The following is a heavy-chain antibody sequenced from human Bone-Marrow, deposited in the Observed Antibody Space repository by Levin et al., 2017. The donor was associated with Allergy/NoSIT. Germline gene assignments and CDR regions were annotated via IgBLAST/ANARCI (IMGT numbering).Heavy chain of an antibody. Sequence: SETLSLTCSVSGDSITSGPYYWSWIRQPPGKGLEWIGYIYYTGSTYYNPSLESRLTMSTDTSKNQFSLKLTSVTASDTAIYYCARGRYGSSPYTCYFDYWGLGTLVTVSS. CDR1: GDSITSGPYY. CDR3: ARGRYGSSPYTCYFDY. V-gene: IGHV4-30-4*01. J-gene: IGHJ4*02. CDR2: IYYTGST. D-gene: IGHD6-13*01.